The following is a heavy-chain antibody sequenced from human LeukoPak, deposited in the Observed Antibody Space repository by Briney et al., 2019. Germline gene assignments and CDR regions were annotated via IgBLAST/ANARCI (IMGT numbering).Heavy chain of an antibody. V-gene: IGHV3-48*01. CDR2: ISSSSSTI. D-gene: IGHD7-27*01. J-gene: IGHJ4*02. CDR1: GFTFSSYS. Sequence: QPGGSLRLSCAASGFTFSSYSMNWVRQAPGKGLEWVSYISSSSSTIYYADSVKGRFTISRDTSKNTLYLQMNSLRAEDTAVYYCAKDRPLNWGYYFDYWGQGSLVTVSS. CDR3: AKDRPLNWGYYFDY.